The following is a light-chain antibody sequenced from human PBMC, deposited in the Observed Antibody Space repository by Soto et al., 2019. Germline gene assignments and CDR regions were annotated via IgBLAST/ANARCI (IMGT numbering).Light chain of an antibody. V-gene: IGLV2-14*01. CDR3: NSYTTLSNRV. CDR2: EVT. J-gene: IGLJ1*01. Sequence: QSALTQAACVSGSPGQSITMSCTGTSSDIGAYNYVSWYQQHPGKAPKLLIYEVTNRPSGVSDRFSGSKSGNTASLTISGLQAEDEANYYCNSYTTLSNRVFGPGTKVTVL. CDR1: SSDIGAYNY.